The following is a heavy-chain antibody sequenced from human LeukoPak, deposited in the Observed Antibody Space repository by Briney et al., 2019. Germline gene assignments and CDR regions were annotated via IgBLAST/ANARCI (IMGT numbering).Heavy chain of an antibody. CDR1: GGSISSYY. D-gene: IGHD6-13*01. CDR2: IYYSGST. Sequence: PSETLSLTCTVSGGSISSYYWSWIRQPPGKGLEWIGYIYYSGSTNYNPSLKSRVTISVDTSKNQLSLKLSSVTAADTAVYYCARVRAAAGIDYWGQGTLVTVSS. J-gene: IGHJ4*02. CDR3: ARVRAAAGIDY. V-gene: IGHV4-59*01.